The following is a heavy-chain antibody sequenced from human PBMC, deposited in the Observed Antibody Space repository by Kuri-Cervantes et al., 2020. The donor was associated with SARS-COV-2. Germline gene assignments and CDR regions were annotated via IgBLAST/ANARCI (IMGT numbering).Heavy chain of an antibody. Sequence: SETLSLTCTVSGGSISSTIYYWGWVRQPPGKGLEWVGSIYHGGRTYYHPGRTYYNPSLQSRVTISVDTSKNQFSLKLSSVTAADTAVYYCARSAFGATYYDFWSGFDYWGQGTLVTVSS. CDR1: GGSISSTIYY. J-gene: IGHJ4*02. CDR3: ARSAFGATYYDFWSGFDY. CDR2: IYHGGRT. D-gene: IGHD3-3*01. V-gene: IGHV4-39*01.